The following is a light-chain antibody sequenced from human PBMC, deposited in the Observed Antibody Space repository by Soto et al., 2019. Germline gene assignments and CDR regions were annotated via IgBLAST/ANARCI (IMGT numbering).Light chain of an antibody. J-gene: IGKJ4*01. Sequence: EIVMTQSPGTLSVSPGERATLSCRASQTVSRHLAWYQQKPGQAPRLLIFGASTRATGIPDRFSGSGSGTDFTLTISSLEPEDFAVYYCQQRSNWPTFGGGTKVEIK. CDR2: GAS. CDR1: QTVSRH. CDR3: QQRSNWPT. V-gene: IGKV3-11*01.